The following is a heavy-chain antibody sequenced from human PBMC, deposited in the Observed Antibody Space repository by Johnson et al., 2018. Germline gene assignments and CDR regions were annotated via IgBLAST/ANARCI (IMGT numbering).Heavy chain of an antibody. CDR1: RFTFSSYA. D-gene: IGHD1-26*01. V-gene: IGHV3-64*07. Sequence: VQLQESGGGLVQPGGSLRLSCAASRFTFSSYAMHWVRQAQGKGLAYVSAISSNGGSTYYAESVQGRFTLYRDNSKTTLYLQRGSLRAEDMDVYYCARGGWELLLGDDAFDIWGQGTMVTVSS. CDR2: ISSNGGST. CDR3: ARGGWELLLGDDAFDI. J-gene: IGHJ3*02.